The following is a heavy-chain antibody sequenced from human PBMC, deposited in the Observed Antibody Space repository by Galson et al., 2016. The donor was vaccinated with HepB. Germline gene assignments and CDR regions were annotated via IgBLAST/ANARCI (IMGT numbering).Heavy chain of an antibody. CDR2: IWYDGSDQ. D-gene: IGHD1-26*01. Sequence: SLRLSCAASGFSFRYFGMHWVRQAPGKGPEWVAIIWYDGSDQAYADSVKGRFTISRDNYANTLYLQMNSLRAEDTAVYCCARDQGTKWEKGNNWFDPWGQGTLVTVSS. J-gene: IGHJ5*02. CDR1: GFSFRYFG. V-gene: IGHV3-33*01. CDR3: ARDQGTKWEKGNNWFDP.